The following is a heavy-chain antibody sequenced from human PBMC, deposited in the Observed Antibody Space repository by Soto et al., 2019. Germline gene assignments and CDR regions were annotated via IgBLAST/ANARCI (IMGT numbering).Heavy chain of an antibody. CDR3: AKIVVVTAISAFDI. CDR1: GFTFSSYG. V-gene: IGHV3-30*18. D-gene: IGHD2-21*02. Sequence: QVQLVESGGGVVQPGRSLRLSCAASGFTFSSYGMHWVRQAPGKGLEWVAVISYDGSNKYYADSVKGRFTISRDNSKNTLYLQMNSLRAEDTAVYYCAKIVVVTAISAFDIWGQGTMVTVSS. CDR2: ISYDGSNK. J-gene: IGHJ3*02.